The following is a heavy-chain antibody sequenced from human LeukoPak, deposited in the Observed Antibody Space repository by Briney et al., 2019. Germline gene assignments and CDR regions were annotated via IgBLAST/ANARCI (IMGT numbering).Heavy chain of an antibody. CDR3: TRGPILLWIHNGMDV. CDR1: GFIFGDHA. D-gene: IGHD2/OR15-2a*01. CDR2: IRSKAYGATT. J-gene: IGHJ6*02. Sequence: GGSLRLSCSASGFIFGDHAMSWVRQAPGKGLEWVGFIRSKAYGATTEYAASVEGRFTISRDDSRGIAYLQMSSLRTEDTAFYYCTRGPILLWIHNGMDVWGQGTTVIVSS. V-gene: IGHV3-49*04.